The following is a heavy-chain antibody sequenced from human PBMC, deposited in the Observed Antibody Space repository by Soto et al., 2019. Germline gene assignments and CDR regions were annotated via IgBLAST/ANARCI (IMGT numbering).Heavy chain of an antibody. J-gene: IGHJ4*02. V-gene: IGHV3-64*01. D-gene: IGHD2-15*01. Sequence: EVQLVESGGGLVQPGGSLRLSCAASGFTFSSYAMHWVRQAPGKGLEYVSTISSNGGSTYYANSVKGRFTISRDNSKNTLYPQMGSLRGEDMAVYFCAREVVAATYDYWGQGTLVTVSS. CDR3: AREVVAATYDY. CDR2: ISSNGGST. CDR1: GFTFSSYA.